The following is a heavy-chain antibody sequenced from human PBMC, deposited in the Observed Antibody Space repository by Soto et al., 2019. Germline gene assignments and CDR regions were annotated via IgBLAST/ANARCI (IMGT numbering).Heavy chain of an antibody. D-gene: IGHD2-2*01. Sequence: QVTLKESGPVLVKPTETLTLTCTVSGSSLSNARMGVSWIRQPPGKALEWLAHIFSNDEKSYSPSLKSRLTIFKDTSRSQVVLTMTNMDPVDSATYCCVRLLEPSCSSAACSYYFGMDVWGQGTTVTVSS. CDR3: VRLLEPSCSSAACSYYFGMDV. J-gene: IGHJ6*02. CDR2: IFSNDEK. CDR1: GSSLSNARMG. V-gene: IGHV2-26*01.